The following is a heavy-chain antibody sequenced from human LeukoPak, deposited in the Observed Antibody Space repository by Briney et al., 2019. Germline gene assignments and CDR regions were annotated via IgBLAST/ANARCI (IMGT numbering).Heavy chain of an antibody. D-gene: IGHD2-21*02. CDR3: ARVVTGGRYYYYYYMDV. Sequence: SETLSLTCAVYGGSFSGYYWSWIRQPPGKGLEWIGEINHSGSTNYNPSLKSRVTISVDTSKNQFSLKLSSVTAADTAVYYCARVVTGGRYYYYYYMDVWGKGTTVTVSS. CDR1: GGSFSGYY. J-gene: IGHJ6*03. CDR2: INHSGST. V-gene: IGHV4-34*01.